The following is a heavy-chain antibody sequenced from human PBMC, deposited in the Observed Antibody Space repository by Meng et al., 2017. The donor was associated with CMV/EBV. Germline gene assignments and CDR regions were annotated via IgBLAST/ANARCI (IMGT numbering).Heavy chain of an antibody. CDR3: ARDRVVTRYYYYGMDV. CDR2: IYYSGST. J-gene: IGHJ6*02. CDR1: GGSISSYY. Sequence: SETLSLTCTVSGGSISSYYWSWIRQPPGKGLEWIGYIYYSGSTNYNPSLKSRVTISVDTPKNQFSLKLSSVTAADTAVYYCARDRVVTRYYYYGMDVWGQGTTVTVSS. D-gene: IGHD4-23*01. V-gene: IGHV4-59*01.